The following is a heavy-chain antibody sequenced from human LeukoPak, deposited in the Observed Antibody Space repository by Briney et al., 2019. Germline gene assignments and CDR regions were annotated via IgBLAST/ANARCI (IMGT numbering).Heavy chain of an antibody. Sequence: SGGSLRLSCAASGFTFSSYAMSWVRQAPGKGLEWVSAISGSGGSTYYADSVKGRFTISRDNSKNTLYLQMNSLRAEDTAVYYCAKGSSSWGLFEYWGQGTLVTVSS. V-gene: IGHV3-23*01. CDR2: ISGSGGST. J-gene: IGHJ4*02. D-gene: IGHD6-13*01. CDR1: GFTFSSYA. CDR3: AKGSSSWGLFEY.